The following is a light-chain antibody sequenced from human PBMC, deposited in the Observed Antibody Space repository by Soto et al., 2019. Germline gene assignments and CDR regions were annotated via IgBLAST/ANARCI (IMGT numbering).Light chain of an antibody. CDR1: QSIGRF. Sequence: TQSPSTLSASVGDRVTITCRASQSIGRFLAWYQHQPGKAPKLLIYDASTLESGVPSRFSGTGSGTEFTFSITSLQPEDFGTYYCQQCYMGWTFGQGTKVDIK. J-gene: IGKJ1*01. CDR2: DAS. V-gene: IGKV1-5*01. CDR3: QQCYMGWT.